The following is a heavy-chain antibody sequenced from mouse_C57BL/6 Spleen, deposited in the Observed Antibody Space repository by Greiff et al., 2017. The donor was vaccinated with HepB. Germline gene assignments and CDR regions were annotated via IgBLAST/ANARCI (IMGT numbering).Heavy chain of an antibody. CDR2: IRNKANNHAT. CDR3: TRIYYDYDGGYYAMDY. V-gene: IGHV6-6*01. CDR1: GFTFSDAW. J-gene: IGHJ4*01. D-gene: IGHD2-4*01. Sequence: EVKLLESGGGLVQPGGSMKLSCAASGFTFSDAWMDWVRQSPEKGLEWVAEIRNKANNHATYYAESVKGRFTISRDDSKSSVYLQMNSLRAEDTGIYYCTRIYYDYDGGYYAMDYWGQGTSVTVSS.